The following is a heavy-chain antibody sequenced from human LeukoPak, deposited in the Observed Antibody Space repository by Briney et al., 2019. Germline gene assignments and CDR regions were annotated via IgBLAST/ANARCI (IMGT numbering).Heavy chain of an antibody. CDR2: ISYDGSDK. J-gene: IGHJ4*02. CDR3: VKDNPLDY. Sequence: GRSLRLSCAASGFTFSSYGMHWVRQAPGKGLEWVAVISYDGSDKYYADSVKGRFTISRDNSKNTLYLQMNSLRDEDTAVYYCVKDNPLDYWGQGTLVIVSS. CDR1: GFTFSSYG. D-gene: IGHD1-14*01. V-gene: IGHV3-30*18.